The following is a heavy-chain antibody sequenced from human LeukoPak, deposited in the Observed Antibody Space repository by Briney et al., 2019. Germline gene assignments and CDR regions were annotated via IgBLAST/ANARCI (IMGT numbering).Heavy chain of an antibody. CDR2: IYYSGST. Sequence: KPSETQSLTCTVSGDSMSRYYWSWIRQTPGKGLEWIGYIYYSGSTNYNPSLKSRITISVDTSKNQFSLKLSSATAADTAVYYCARAPAGPPYYYMDVWGKGTTVTVSS. CDR3: ARAPAGPPYYYMDV. CDR1: GDSMSRYY. J-gene: IGHJ6*03. V-gene: IGHV4-59*01. D-gene: IGHD6-19*01.